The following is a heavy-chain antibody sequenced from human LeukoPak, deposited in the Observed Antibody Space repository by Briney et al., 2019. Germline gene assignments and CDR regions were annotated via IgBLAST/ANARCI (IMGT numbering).Heavy chain of an antibody. D-gene: IGHD3-3*01. Sequence: ASETLSLTCTVSGGSVSSGSYYWSWIRQPPGKGLEWIGYIYYSGSTNYNPSLKSRVTISVDTSKNQFSLKLSSVTAADTAVYYCAGGQLEWLAPYYYYYGMDVWGQGTTVTVSS. CDR3: AGGQLEWLAPYYYYYGMDV. V-gene: IGHV4-61*01. CDR2: IYYSGST. CDR1: GGSVSSGSYY. J-gene: IGHJ6*02.